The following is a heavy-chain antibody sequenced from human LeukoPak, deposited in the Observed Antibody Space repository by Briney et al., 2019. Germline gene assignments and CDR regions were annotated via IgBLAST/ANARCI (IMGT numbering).Heavy chain of an antibody. J-gene: IGHJ4*02. CDR3: ARGVYIXXXQYGY. D-gene: IGHD1-1*01. Sequence: PSETLSLTCTVSGGSISNYYWSWIRQPPGKGLEWIGYIYYSGTTNYNPSLKSRVTISVDTSKNQFSLKLNSVTAADTAVYYCARGVYIXXXQYGYWGQGTLVTVS. V-gene: IGHV4-59*01. CDR2: IYYSGTT. CDR1: GGSISNYY.